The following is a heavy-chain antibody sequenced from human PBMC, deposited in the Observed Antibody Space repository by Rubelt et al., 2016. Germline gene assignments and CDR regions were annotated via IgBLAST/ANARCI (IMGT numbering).Heavy chain of an antibody. V-gene: IGHV4-34*01. Sequence: QVQLQQWGAGLLKPSETLSLTCAVYGGSFSGYYWIWVRQPPGKGLEWIGEINHSGSTNYNPSLKSRVTITIPSSKKQLPLKLDPVTAAATAVYYCARSGEIGDQYATMELWGRGSLVTVSS. J-gene: IGHJ1*01. CDR3: ARSGEIGDQYATMEL. CDR1: GGSFSGYY. D-gene: IGHD2-21*01. CDR2: INHSGST.